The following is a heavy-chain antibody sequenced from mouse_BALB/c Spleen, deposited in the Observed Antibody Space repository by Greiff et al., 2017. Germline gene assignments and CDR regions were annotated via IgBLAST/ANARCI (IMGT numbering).Heavy chain of an antibody. Sequence: VHLVESGPGLVQPSQSLSITCTVSGFSLTSYGVHWVRQSPGKGLEWLGVIWSGGSTDYNAAFISRLSISKDNSKSQVFFKMNSLQANDTAIYYCARNLKYGGHYYAMDYWGQGTSVTVSS. V-gene: IGHV2-2*02. CDR2: IWSGGST. CDR1: GFSLTSYG. J-gene: IGHJ4*01. CDR3: ARNLKYGGHYYAMDY. D-gene: IGHD1-1*02.